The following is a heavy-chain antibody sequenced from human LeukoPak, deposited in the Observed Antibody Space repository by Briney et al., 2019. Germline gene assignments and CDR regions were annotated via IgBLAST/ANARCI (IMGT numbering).Heavy chain of an antibody. CDR3: ARESFAARWD. CDR2: IKQDGSEK. V-gene: IGHV3-7*01. CDR1: GFTFSSYW. J-gene: IGHJ4*02. Sequence: GGSLRLSCAASGFTFSSYWMSRVRQARGKGLEWVANIKQDGSEKDYVDSVKGRFTISRDNAKNSLYLQMNSPTAEDTAVYYCARESFAARWDWGQGTLVTVSS. D-gene: IGHD6-6*01.